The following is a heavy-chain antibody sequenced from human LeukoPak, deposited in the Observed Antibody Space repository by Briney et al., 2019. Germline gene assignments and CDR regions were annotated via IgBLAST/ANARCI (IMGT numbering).Heavy chain of an antibody. CDR2: ISYDGSSK. CDR1: GFTFSSFG. D-gene: IGHD3-3*01. J-gene: IGHJ4*02. Sequence: GRSLRLSCAASGFTFSSFGMHWVRQAPGKGLEWVAGISYDGSSKYYADSVKGRFTISRDNSRNTLYLEMNSLRPEDTAVYYCVKEASWSGYYITYYFDYWGLGTLVTVSS. V-gene: IGHV3-30*18. CDR3: VKEASWSGYYITYYFDY.